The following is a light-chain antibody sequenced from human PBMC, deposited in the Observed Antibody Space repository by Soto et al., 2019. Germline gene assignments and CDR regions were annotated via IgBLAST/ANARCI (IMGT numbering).Light chain of an antibody. CDR3: ATWDDSLSGVV. Sequence: QSVLTQPPSASGTPGQGVTISCSGSSSNIGSNYVYWYQHLPGTAPKLLIYTDSRRPSGVPDRFSGSNSGTSASLAISGLRSEDEADYYCATWDDSLSGVVFGGGTKLTVL. CDR1: SSNIGSNY. J-gene: IGLJ3*02. V-gene: IGLV1-47*01. CDR2: TDS.